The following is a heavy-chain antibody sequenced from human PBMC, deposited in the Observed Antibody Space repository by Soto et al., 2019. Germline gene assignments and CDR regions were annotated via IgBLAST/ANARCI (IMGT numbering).Heavy chain of an antibody. D-gene: IGHD6-13*01. J-gene: IGHJ6*02. CDR3: SRGGAYSSSRYSGNRPPYYYGMDV. CDR1: GYAFSIYA. V-gene: IGHV1-3*01. Sequence: LMKGSCKTSGYAFSIYAMHCLTQDKGQGLDGMWWINAGNGNTKYSQKFQGRVTITRDTSASTAYMELSSLRSEDTAVYYCSRGGAYSSSRYSGNRPPYYYGMDVWGQGTTVTVS. CDR2: INAGNGNT.